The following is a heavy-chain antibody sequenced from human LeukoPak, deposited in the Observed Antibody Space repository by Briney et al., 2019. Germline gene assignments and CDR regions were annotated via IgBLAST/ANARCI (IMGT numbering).Heavy chain of an antibody. CDR1: GFTFSNYW. Sequence: GGSLRLSCAASGFTFSNYWMIWVRQAPGKGLEWVSVIYSGGSTYYADSVKGRFTISRDISKNTLYLQMNSLRAEDTAVYYCARVYGDHWGQGTLVTVSS. D-gene: IGHD2-2*02. CDR2: IYSGGST. J-gene: IGHJ4*02. V-gene: IGHV3-66*01. CDR3: ARVYGDH.